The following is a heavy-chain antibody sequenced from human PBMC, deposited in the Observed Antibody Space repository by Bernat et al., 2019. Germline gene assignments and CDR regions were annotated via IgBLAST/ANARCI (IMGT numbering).Heavy chain of an antibody. V-gene: IGHV3-7*01. CDR3: ARDTLI. J-gene: IGHJ3*02. CDR1: GFTLSTHW. Sequence: EVQLVESGGGLVQPGGSLRLSCVASGFTLSTHWMRWVRQAPGKGLEWVANIKDDGSEKFYVDSVKGRFTISRDNAKNSLYLQMNSLRAEDTAVYYCARDTLIWGQGTIVTVSS. CDR2: IKDDGSEK.